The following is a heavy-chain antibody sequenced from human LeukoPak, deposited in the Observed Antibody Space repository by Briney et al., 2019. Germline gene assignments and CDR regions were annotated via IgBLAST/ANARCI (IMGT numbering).Heavy chain of an antibody. V-gene: IGHV3-53*01. D-gene: IGHD1-26*01. CDR3: ARDIVGATTDY. CDR1: GFTVSSNY. Sequence: GGSLRLSCAASGFTVSSNYMSWVRQAPGEGLEWVSVIYSGGSTYYADSVKGRFTISRDNSKNTLYLQMNSLRAEDTAVYYCARDIVGATTDYWGQGTLVTVSS. CDR2: IYSGGST. J-gene: IGHJ4*02.